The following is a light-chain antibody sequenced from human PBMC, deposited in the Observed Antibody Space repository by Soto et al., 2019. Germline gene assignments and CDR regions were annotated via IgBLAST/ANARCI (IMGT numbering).Light chain of an antibody. V-gene: IGLV2-23*01. J-gene: IGLJ1*01. CDR1: SGDVGSYNL. Sequence: QSALTQPASVSGSPGQSITISCTGTSGDVGSYNLVSWYQQHPGKAPKLMIYEGSKRPSGVSNRFSGSKSGNTASLTISGLQAEDEADYYCCSYAGSSTPFVFXTGTK. CDR2: EGS. CDR3: CSYAGSSTPFV.